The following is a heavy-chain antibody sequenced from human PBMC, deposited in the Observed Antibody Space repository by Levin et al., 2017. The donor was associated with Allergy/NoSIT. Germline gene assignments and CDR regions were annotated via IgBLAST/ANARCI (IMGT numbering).Heavy chain of an antibody. V-gene: IGHV1-8*01. D-gene: IGHD3-3*01. Sequence: GESLKISCKASGYTFTSYDINWVRQATGQGLEWMGWMNPNSGNTGYAQKFQGRVTMTRNTSISTAYMELSSLRSEDTAVYYCARGPVRFLEWAPLYYYYGMDVWGQGTTVTVSS. CDR1: GYTFTSYD. CDR3: ARGPVRFLEWAPLYYYYGMDV. CDR2: MNPNSGNT. J-gene: IGHJ6*02.